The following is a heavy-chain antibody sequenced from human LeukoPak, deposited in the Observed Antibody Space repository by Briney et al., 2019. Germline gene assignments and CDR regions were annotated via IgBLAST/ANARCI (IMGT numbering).Heavy chain of an antibody. D-gene: IGHD6-19*01. CDR1: RESFHVCY. CDR2: INHSGST. V-gene: IGHV4-34*01. Sequence: WQTLSLTCAFYRESFHVCYWMCVPQPPAKGLEWIGEINHSGSTNYNPSLKSRVTISVDTSKNQFYLKLSSVTAADTAVYYCARDQWLVHWFDPWGQGTLVTVSS. CDR3: ARDQWLVHWFDP. J-gene: IGHJ5*02.